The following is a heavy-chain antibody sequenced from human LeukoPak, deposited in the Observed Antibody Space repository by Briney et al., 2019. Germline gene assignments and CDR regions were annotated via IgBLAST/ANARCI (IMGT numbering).Heavy chain of an antibody. V-gene: IGHV3-21*01. D-gene: IGHD3-9*01. CDR3: ARATTYDILTGYFDY. Sequence: TGGSLRLSCAASGFTFSSYTMNWVRQAPGKGLEWVSSISSSSSYIYYAESVKGRFTMSRDNAKNSLYLQMNSLRAEDTAVYYCARATTYDILTGYFDYWGQGTLVTVSS. CDR2: ISSSSSYI. J-gene: IGHJ4*02. CDR1: GFTFSSYT.